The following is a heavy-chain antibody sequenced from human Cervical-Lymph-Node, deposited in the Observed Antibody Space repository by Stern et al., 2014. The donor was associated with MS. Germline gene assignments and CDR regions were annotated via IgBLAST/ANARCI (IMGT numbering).Heavy chain of an antibody. D-gene: IGHD6-19*01. Sequence: VQLVQSGGGLVQPGRSLRLSCAGSRFNFDDYAMHWVRQAPGRGLAWVSRISWNSGSMEYADSVKGRFAISRDNAKNSLYLQMDSLRVEDTAIYYCAKDISSGRWEAQYYYGMDVWGQGTTVTVSS. CDR2: ISWNSGSM. J-gene: IGHJ6*02. CDR3: AKDISSGRWEAQYYYGMDV. V-gene: IGHV3-9*01. CDR1: RFNFDDYA.